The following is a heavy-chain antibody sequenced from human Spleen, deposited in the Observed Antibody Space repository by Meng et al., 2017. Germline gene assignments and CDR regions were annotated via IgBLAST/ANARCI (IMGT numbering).Heavy chain of an antibody. CDR2: ISGSGGST. CDR1: GFTFSSYA. Sequence: GESLKISCAASGFTFSSYAMSWVRQAPGKGLEWVSAISGSGGSTYYADSVKGRFTISRDNSKNTLYLQMNSLRAEDTAVYYCAKAERYDYVWGSYHLDAFDIWGQGTMVTV. D-gene: IGHD3-16*02. CDR3: AKAERYDYVWGSYHLDAFDI. V-gene: IGHV3-23*01. J-gene: IGHJ3*02.